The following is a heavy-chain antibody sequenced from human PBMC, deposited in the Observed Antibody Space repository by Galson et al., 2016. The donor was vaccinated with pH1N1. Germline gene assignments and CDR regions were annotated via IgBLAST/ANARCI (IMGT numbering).Heavy chain of an antibody. V-gene: IGHV3-48*03. J-gene: IGHJ3*02. CDR3: ARDTSGHATRPYGAFDI. D-gene: IGHD3-10*01. CDR2: ISSSGSAL. CDR1: GFTFSTYE. Sequence: SLRLSCAASGFTFSTYEMSWARQAPGKGLEWVAFISSSGSALYYADSVEGRFTISRENARNSLYLQMNSLRAEDTAVYYCARDTSGHATRPYGAFDIWGQG.